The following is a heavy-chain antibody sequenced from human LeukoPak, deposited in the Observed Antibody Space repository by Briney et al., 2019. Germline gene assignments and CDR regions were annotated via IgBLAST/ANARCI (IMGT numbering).Heavy chain of an antibody. D-gene: IGHD3-3*01. Sequence: ASVKVSCKASGYTLNGYSMHWVRQAPGQGLEWMGWINPNSGGPKYAQKFQDRATLTWDTSINTAYMELSRLTSDDTAVYYCARGGPLGVVTHHFDFWGQGTLVTVSS. J-gene: IGHJ4*02. CDR3: ARGGPLGVVTHHFDF. CDR2: INPNSGGP. CDR1: GYTLNGYS. V-gene: IGHV1-2*02.